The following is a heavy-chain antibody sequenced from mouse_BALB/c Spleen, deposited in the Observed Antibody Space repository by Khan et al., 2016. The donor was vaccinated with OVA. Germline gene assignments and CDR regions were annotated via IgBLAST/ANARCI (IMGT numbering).Heavy chain of an antibody. CDR3: ARGVTTATSAWFAY. D-gene: IGHD1-2*01. CDR2: ISYSGYT. CDR1: DYSITSDYA. J-gene: IGHJ3*01. V-gene: IGHV3-2*02. Sequence: EVQLQESGPGLVKPSQSLSLTCTVTDYSITSDYAWNWIRQFPGNTLEWMGYISYSGYTSYNPSLKSRISITRDTSKNQFFLQLNSETTEDTATYYCARGVTTATSAWFAYWGQGTLVTVSA.